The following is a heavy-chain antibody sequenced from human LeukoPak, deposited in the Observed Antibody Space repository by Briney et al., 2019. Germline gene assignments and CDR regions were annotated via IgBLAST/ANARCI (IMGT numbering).Heavy chain of an antibody. J-gene: IGHJ4*02. CDR3: ARWELRYYFDY. CDR1: GFTFSSYS. Sequence: GGSLRLSCAASGFTFSSYSMNGVRQAPRKGLEWGSSISSSSSYIYYADSVKGRFTISRDNAKNSLYLQMNSLRAEDTAVYYCARWELRYYFDYWGQGTLVTVSS. V-gene: IGHV3-21*01. D-gene: IGHD3-10*01. CDR2: ISSSSSYI.